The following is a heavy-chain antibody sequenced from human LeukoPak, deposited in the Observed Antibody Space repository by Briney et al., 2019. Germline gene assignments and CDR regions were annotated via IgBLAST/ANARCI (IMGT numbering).Heavy chain of an antibody. CDR3: ARGPSGYETYFDY. CDR1: GYTFTGYY. V-gene: IGHV1-2*04. Sequence: ASVKVSCKASGYTFTGYYMHWVRQAPGQGLEWMGWINPNSGGTNYAQKFQGWVTMTRDTSISTAYMELSRLRSDDTAVYYCARGPSGYETYFDYRGQGTLVTVSS. J-gene: IGHJ4*02. D-gene: IGHD5-12*01. CDR2: INPNSGGT.